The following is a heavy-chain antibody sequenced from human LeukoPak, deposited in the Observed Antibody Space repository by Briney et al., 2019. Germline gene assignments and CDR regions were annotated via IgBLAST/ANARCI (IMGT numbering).Heavy chain of an antibody. J-gene: IGHJ4*02. CDR3: ARGDYDFWSGYYDGGSYFDY. D-gene: IGHD3-3*01. Sequence: TSETLSLTCAVSGGSISSGGYSWSWIRQPPGKGLEWIGYIYHSGSTYHNPSLKSRVTISVDRSKNQFSLKLSSVTAADTAVYYCARGDYDFWSGYYDGGSYFDYWGQGTLVTVSS. CDR1: GGSISSGGYS. V-gene: IGHV4-30-2*01. CDR2: IYHSGST.